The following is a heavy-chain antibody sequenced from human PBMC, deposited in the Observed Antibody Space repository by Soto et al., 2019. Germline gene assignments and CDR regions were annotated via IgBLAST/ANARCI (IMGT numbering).Heavy chain of an antibody. CDR3: ARVVPGAEAWFGP. D-gene: IGHD2-2*01. CDR1: MYNVSNYV. CDR2: ISLYSDGT. V-gene: IGHV1-18*01. J-gene: IGHJ5*02. Sequence: SGRISIKTAMYNVSNYVITCVLQSPGQPLEWLGWISLYSDGTNYAQKFQGRVSMTTDTSTTTAYMELRSLRSDDKAVYYCARVVPGAEAWFGPWGQGALVT.